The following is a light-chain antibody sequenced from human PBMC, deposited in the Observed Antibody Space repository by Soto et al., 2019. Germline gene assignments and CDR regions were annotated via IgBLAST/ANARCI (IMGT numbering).Light chain of an antibody. V-gene: IGKV3-20*01. CDR2: GTS. J-gene: IGKJ2*01. CDR1: QSVRSAY. Sequence: VLTQSPGTLPLSPGERATLSCRASQSVRSAYLAWYQQKPGQSPRLLIYGTSSRATGIPDRFSGSGSGTDFTLTISRLEPDDFAVYLCQQYGTSPYTFGQGTKLEIK. CDR3: QQYGTSPYT.